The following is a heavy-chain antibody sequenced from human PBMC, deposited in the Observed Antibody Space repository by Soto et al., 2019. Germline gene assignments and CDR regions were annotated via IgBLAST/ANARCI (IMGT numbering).Heavy chain of an antibody. D-gene: IGHD2-21*02. Sequence: VGSLRLSCEVSGFIFSMYSMSWVRQTPGKGLEWVAKIPQDGVDGHYADAVKGRFTISRDNGKNSLYLQMNNLRAEDTAVYYCARDHLILPAHDFFYGSDVWGRGATVTVSS. V-gene: IGHV3-7*03. J-gene: IGHJ6*02. CDR3: ARDHLILPAHDFFYGSDV. CDR2: IPQDGVDG. CDR1: GFIFSMYS.